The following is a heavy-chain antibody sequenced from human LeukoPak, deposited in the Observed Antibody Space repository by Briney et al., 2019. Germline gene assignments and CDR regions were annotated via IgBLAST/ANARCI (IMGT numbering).Heavy chain of an antibody. CDR1: GFTFGNFW. Sequence: GGSLRLSCAASGFTFGNFWMTWVRQAPGKGLEWVGFIRSEPFGGTPEYAASVKGRFTISRDDSKSIAYLQVNSLKTEDTAVYFCAGSFGALSFFAHWGQGTLVTVSS. J-gene: IGHJ4*02. V-gene: IGHV3-49*04. CDR3: AGSFGALSFFAH. D-gene: IGHD3-10*01. CDR2: IRSEPFGGTP.